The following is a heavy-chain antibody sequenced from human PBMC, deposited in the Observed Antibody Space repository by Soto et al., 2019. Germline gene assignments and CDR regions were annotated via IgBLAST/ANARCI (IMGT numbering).Heavy chain of an antibody. D-gene: IGHD1-7*01. CDR2: IYYSGST. CDR1: GGSISSGGYY. J-gene: IGHJ5*02. Sequence: SETLSLTCTVSGGSISSGGYYWSWIRQHPGKGLEWIGYIYYSGSTYYNPSLKSRVTISVDTSKNQLSLKLSSGTAADTAVYYCAGMGVGTGTRVDNWFDPWGQGTLVTVSS. CDR3: AGMGVGTGTRVDNWFDP. V-gene: IGHV4-31*03.